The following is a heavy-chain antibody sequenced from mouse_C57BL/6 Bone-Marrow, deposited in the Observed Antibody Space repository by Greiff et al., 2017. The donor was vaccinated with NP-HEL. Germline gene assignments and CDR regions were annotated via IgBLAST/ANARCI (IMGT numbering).Heavy chain of an antibody. D-gene: IGHD2-2*01. Sequence: VQLQQSGAELVRPGASVKLSCTASGFNIKDDYMHWVKQRPEQGLEWIGWIDPENGDTEYASKFQGKATITADTSSKTAYLQLSSLTSEDTAVYYCIFYGYDVGYFDVWGTGTTVTVSS. J-gene: IGHJ1*03. CDR2: IDPENGDT. V-gene: IGHV14-4*01. CDR1: GFNIKDDY. CDR3: IFYGYDVGYFDV.